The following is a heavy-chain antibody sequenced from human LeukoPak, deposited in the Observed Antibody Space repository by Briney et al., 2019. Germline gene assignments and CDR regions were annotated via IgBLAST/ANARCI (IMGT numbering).Heavy chain of an antibody. D-gene: IGHD6-19*01. CDR3: AKREAVTVTAEWDYLDY. CDR1: GFIFKDYG. CDR2: ISYDGTRQ. Sequence: PGRSLRLSCAASGFIFKDYGMHWVRQAPGKGLEWVAVISYDGTRQFYADSVKGRFAISRDNSNNTVYLQMNSLRPEDTAVYYCAKREAVTVTAEWDYLDYWGQGILVTVSS. V-gene: IGHV3-30*18. J-gene: IGHJ4*02.